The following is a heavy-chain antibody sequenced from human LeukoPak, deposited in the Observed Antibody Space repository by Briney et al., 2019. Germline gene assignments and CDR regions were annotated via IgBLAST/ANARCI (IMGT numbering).Heavy chain of an antibody. CDR2: IYPGDSDT. CDR1: GYSFTSYW. J-gene: IGHJ6*02. Sequence: GESLKISCKGSGYSFTSYWIGWVRQMPGKGLEWMGIIYPGDSDTRYSPSLQGQVTISADKSISTAYLQWSSLKASDTAMYYCARLSRSGSYYIPDYYGMDVWGQGTTVTVSS. CDR3: ARLSRSGSYYIPDYYGMDV. D-gene: IGHD3-10*01. V-gene: IGHV5-51*01.